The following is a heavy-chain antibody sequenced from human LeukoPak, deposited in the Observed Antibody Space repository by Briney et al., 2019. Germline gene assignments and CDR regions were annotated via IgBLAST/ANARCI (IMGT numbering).Heavy chain of an antibody. CDR1: GGSISSGDYY. V-gene: IGHV4-30-4*08. Sequence: PSETLSLTCTVSGGSISSGDYYWSWIRQPPGKGLEWIGYIYYSGSTYYNPSLKSRVTISVDTSKNQFSLKLSSVTAADTAVYYCAGIKYCSSWYNSFLHAFDIWGQGTMVTVSS. J-gene: IGHJ3*02. CDR3: AGIKYCSSWYNSFLHAFDI. CDR2: IYYSGST. D-gene: IGHD6-13*01.